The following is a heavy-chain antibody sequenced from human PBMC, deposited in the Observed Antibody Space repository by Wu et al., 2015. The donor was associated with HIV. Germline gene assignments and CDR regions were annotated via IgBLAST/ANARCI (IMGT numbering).Heavy chain of an antibody. CDR3: ARGGKGRALNAFDI. CDR1: GYIFTDYG. Sequence: QVHLVQSGAEMKKPGASVKVSCKAPGYIFTDYGITWVRQAPGQGLEWVGWSSAYNSNTNYAQKFQGRVTITRDTSISTAYLELSSLRFEDTAIYYCARGGKGRALNAFDIWGQGTMVTVSS. V-gene: IGHV1-18*01. J-gene: IGHJ3*02. D-gene: IGHD1-26*01. CDR2: SSAYNSNT.